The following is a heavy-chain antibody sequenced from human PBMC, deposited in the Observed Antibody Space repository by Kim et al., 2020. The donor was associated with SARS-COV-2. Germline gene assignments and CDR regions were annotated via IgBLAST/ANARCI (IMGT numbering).Heavy chain of an antibody. D-gene: IGHD3-3*01. CDR2: ISAYNGNT. CDR1: GYTFTSYG. Sequence: ASVKVSCKASGYTFTSYGISWVRQAPGQGLEWMGWISAYNGNTNYAQKLQGRDTMTTDTSTSTAYMELRSLRSDDTAVYYCARVGEYYDFWSGYYPHNDYWGQGTLVTVSS. J-gene: IGHJ4*02. V-gene: IGHV1-18*01. CDR3: ARVGEYYDFWSGYYPHNDY.